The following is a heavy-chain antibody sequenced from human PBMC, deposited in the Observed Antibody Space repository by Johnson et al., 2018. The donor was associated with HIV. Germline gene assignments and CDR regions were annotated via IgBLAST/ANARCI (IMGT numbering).Heavy chain of an antibody. CDR2: ISYDGSNK. CDR3: ARAGVGAGAFDI. Sequence: QVQLVESGGGVVQPGGSLRLSCAASGFTFSSYGMHWVRQAPGKGLEWVAVISYDGSNKYYADSVKGRFTISRDNSKNTLYLQMNSLRAEDTAVYYCARAGVGAGAFDIWGQGTMVTVSS. D-gene: IGHD1-26*01. J-gene: IGHJ3*02. V-gene: IGHV3-30*03. CDR1: GFTFSSYG.